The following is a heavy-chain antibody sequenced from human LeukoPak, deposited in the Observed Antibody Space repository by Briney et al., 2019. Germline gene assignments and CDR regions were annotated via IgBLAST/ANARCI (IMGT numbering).Heavy chain of an antibody. CDR2: ISWDGGTT. V-gene: IGHV3-43*01. D-gene: IGHD6-19*01. J-gene: IGHJ4*02. CDR3: AKEGIEVAAFDY. CDR1: GFTFDDYT. Sequence: GGSLRPSCAASGFTFDDYTIHWVRQAPGKGLEWVSLISWDGGTTYYADSVKGRFTISRDNSKNSLYLQMNSLRTEDTALYYCAKEGIEVAAFDYWGQGTLVTVSS.